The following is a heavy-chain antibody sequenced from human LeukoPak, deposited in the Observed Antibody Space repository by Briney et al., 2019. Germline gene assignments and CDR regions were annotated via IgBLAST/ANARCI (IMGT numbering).Heavy chain of an antibody. CDR3: ASSSPGRDWFDP. J-gene: IGHJ5*02. CDR2: IGTAGDT. CDR1: GFTFSSYD. D-gene: IGHD6-6*01. V-gene: IGHV3-13*01. Sequence: GGSLRLSCADSGFTFSSYDMHWVRQATGKGLEWVSAIGTAGDTYYPGSVKGRFTISRENAKNSLYLQMNSLRAEDTAVYYCASSSPGRDWFDPWGQGTLVTVSS.